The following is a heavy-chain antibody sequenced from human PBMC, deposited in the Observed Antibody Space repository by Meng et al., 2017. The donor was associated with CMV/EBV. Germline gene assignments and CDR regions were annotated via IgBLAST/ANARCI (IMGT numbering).Heavy chain of an antibody. CDR3: AKDGPEPDYIDY. Sequence: GGSLRLSCAASGFTFSSYAMHWVRQAPGKGLEWVAVIWYDGSNKYYADSVKGRFTISRDNSKNTLYLQMNSLRAEDTAVYYCAKDGPEPDYIDYWGQGTLVTVSS. J-gene: IGHJ4*02. V-gene: IGHV3-33*06. CDR2: IWYDGSNK. CDR1: GFTFSSYA. D-gene: IGHD1-14*01.